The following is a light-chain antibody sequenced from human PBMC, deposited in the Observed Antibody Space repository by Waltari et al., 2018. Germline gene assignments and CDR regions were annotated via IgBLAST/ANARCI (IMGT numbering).Light chain of an antibody. V-gene: IGLV2-23*01. CDR2: EGS. Sequence: QSALTQPASVSGSPGQSITISCTGSSSDVGSSNLVSWYQQHPGKAPKLMIYEGSKRPSGVSDGVSGSRSKNPASLTISGLQAEDEAHYYCCSYAGSSAPRVFGGGTKLTVL. CDR3: CSYAGSSAPRV. CDR1: SSDVGSSNL. J-gene: IGLJ3*02.